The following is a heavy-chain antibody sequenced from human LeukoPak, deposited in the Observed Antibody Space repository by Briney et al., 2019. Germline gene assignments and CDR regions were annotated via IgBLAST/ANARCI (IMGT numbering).Heavy chain of an antibody. CDR3: ARGYGSGSYYHY. V-gene: IGHV4-34*01. CDR2: INHSGST. D-gene: IGHD3-10*01. CDR1: GGSFSGYY. Sequence: SETLSLTCAVYGGSFSGYYWSWIRQPPGKGLEWIGEINHSGSTNYNPSLKSRVTISVDTSKNLFSLKLSSVTAADTAVYYCARGYGSGSYYHYWGQGTLVTVSS. J-gene: IGHJ4*02.